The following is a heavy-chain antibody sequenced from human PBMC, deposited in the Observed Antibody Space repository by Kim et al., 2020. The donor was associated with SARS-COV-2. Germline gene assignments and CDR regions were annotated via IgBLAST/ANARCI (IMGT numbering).Heavy chain of an antibody. V-gene: IGHV4-59*08. J-gene: IGHJ4*02. D-gene: IGHD3-22*01. CDR3: ARQYYYDSSGYYYDY. Sequence: PSLHGWVTISVDTSKNQFSLKLSSVTAADTAVYYCARQYYYDSSGYYYDYWGQGTLVTVSS.